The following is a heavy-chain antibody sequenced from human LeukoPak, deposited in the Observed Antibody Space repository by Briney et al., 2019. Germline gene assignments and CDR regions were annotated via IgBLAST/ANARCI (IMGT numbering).Heavy chain of an antibody. CDR2: ISSSSSTI. CDR1: GVTFSSYS. CDR3: AELGITMIGGV. Sequence: GGSLRLSCAASGVTFSSYSMNWVRQAPGKGLEWVSYISSSSSTIYYADSEKGRFTISRDNAKNSLYLQMNSLRAEDTAVYYCAELGITMIGGVWGKGTTVAISS. J-gene: IGHJ6*04. V-gene: IGHV3-48*04. D-gene: IGHD3-10*02.